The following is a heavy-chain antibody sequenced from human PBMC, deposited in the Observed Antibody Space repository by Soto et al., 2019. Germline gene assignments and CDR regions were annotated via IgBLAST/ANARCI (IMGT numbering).Heavy chain of an antibody. J-gene: IGHJ4*02. Sequence: ASVKVSCKASGGTFSSYAISWVRQAPGQGLEWMGGIIPIFGTANYAQKFQGRVTITADESTSTAYMELSSLRSEDTAVYYCAREGYSSSSHYFDYWGQGTLVTAPQ. CDR2: IIPIFGTA. CDR3: AREGYSSSSHYFDY. CDR1: GGTFSSYA. V-gene: IGHV1-69*13. D-gene: IGHD6-6*01.